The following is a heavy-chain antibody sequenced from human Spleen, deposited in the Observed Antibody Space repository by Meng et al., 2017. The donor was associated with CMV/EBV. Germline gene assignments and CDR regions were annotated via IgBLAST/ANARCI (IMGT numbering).Heavy chain of an antibody. V-gene: IGHV3-43*01. Sequence: GESLKISCAASGFTFDDYAMHWVRQAPGKGLEWVSLISWDGSSTFYADSVKGRFTISRHNNKNSLYLQMNSLRTEDTAVYYCARDLFAETVAYWGQGTLVTVSS. CDR2: ISWDGSST. CDR1: GFTFDDYA. J-gene: IGHJ4*02. CDR3: ARDLFAETVAY. D-gene: IGHD4-17*01.